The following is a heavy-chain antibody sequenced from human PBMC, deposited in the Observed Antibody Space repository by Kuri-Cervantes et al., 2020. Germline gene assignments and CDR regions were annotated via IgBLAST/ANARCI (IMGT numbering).Heavy chain of an antibody. V-gene: IGHV3-7*03. CDR1: GFTFNSYW. CDR2: IKQDGSEK. J-gene: IGHJ4*02. CDR3: ARDPDGYGYYFDY. D-gene: IGHD5-18*01. Sequence: GGSLRLSCAASGFTFNSYWMSWVRQAPGKGLEWVANIKQDGSEKYYVDSVKGRFTISRDNAKNSLYLQMNSLRAEDTAVYYCARDPDGYGYYFDYWGQGTLVTVSS.